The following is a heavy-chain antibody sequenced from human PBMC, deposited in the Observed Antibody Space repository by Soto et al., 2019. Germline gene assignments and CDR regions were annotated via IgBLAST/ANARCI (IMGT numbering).Heavy chain of an antibody. D-gene: IGHD2-2*01. J-gene: IGHJ6*02. V-gene: IGHV4-34*01. Sequence: SETLSLTCAVYGGSFGGYSWTWIRQPPGKGLEWIGEVNHSGSTYYSPSLMSRVTLSIDTSKNQFSLKLSSVTAADTAVYYCARGRQVTPAALFKRAGDYSMDVWGQGTTVTVSS. CDR2: VNHSGST. CDR1: GGSFGGYS. CDR3: ARGRQVTPAALFKRAGDYSMDV.